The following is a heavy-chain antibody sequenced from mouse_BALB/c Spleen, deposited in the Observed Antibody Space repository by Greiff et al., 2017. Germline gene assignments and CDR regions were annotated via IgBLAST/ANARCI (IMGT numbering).Heavy chain of an antibody. D-gene: IGHD2-14*01. J-gene: IGHJ3*01. CDR3: ASEGYSWFAY. Sequence: EVQLVESGGGLVKPGGSLKLSCAASGFTFSSYAMSWVRQTPEKRLEWVASISSGGSTYYPDSVKGRFTISRDNARNILYLQMSSLRSEDTAMYYCASEGYSWFAYWGQGTLVTVSA. V-gene: IGHV5-6-5*01. CDR2: ISSGGST. CDR1: GFTFSSYA.